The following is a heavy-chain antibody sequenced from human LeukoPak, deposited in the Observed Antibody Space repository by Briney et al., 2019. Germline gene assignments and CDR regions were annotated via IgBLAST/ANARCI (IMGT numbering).Heavy chain of an antibody. V-gene: IGHV4-39*01. CDR1: GGSISRSSYY. CDR2: VFHSGSA. Sequence: SETLSLTCTVSVSGGSISRSSYYWGWIRQPPGKGLEWIGTVFHSGSAYYNPSLKSRATISVDTSQNQFSLKLSSVTAADTAVYYCARLGPTPDFDFWTGYYGNNWFDPWGQGTLVTVSS. D-gene: IGHD3/OR15-3a*01. J-gene: IGHJ5*02. CDR3: ARLGPTPDFDFWTGYYGNNWFDP.